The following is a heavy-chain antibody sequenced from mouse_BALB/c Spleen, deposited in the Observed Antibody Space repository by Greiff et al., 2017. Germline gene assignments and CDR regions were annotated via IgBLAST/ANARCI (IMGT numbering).Heavy chain of an antibody. CDR3: ARHYYGSSSWYFDV. J-gene: IGHJ1*01. D-gene: IGHD1-1*01. CDR2: ISNGGGST. V-gene: IGHV5-12-2*01. Sequence: EVMLVESGGGLVQPGGSLKLSCAASGFTFSSYTMSWVRQTPEKRLEWVAYISNGGGSTYYPDTVKGRFTISRDNAKNTLYLQMSSLKSEDTAMYYCARHYYGSSSWYFDVWGAGTTVTVSS. CDR1: GFTFSSYT.